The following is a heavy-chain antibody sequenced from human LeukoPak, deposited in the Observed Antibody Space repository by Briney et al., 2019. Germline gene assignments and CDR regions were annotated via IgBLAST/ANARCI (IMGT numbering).Heavy chain of an antibody. CDR3: ASVPHYDILTGPLR. J-gene: IGHJ4*02. Sequence: SETLSLTCTVSGGSISSSSYYWGWIRQPPGKGVEWIGSIYYSGSTYYNPSLKSRATISVDTSKNQFSLKLSSVTAADTAVYYCASVPHYDILTGPLRWGQGTLVTVSS. CDR2: IYYSGST. V-gene: IGHV4-39*07. D-gene: IGHD3-9*01. CDR1: GGSISSSSYY.